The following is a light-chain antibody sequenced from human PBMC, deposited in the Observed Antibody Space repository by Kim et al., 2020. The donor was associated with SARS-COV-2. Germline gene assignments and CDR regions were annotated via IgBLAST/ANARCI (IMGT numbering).Light chain of an antibody. CDR1: KFGDTY. CDR2: QDS. CDR3: QAWDSTTAV. Sequence: SVSPGQSSSITCSGDKFGDTYSFWYQQKPGQSPVLVIYQDSKRPSGIPERFSGSNSGNTATLTISGTQAMDEADYYCQAWDSTTAVFGGGTQLTVL. V-gene: IGLV3-1*01. J-gene: IGLJ3*02.